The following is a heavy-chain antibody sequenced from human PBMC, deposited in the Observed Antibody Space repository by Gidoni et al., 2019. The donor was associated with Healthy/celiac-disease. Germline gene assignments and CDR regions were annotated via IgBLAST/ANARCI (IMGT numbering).Heavy chain of an antibody. J-gene: IGHJ5*02. D-gene: IGHD3-10*01. V-gene: IGHV3-23*01. CDR3: AKAPFGETVFWFDP. Sequence: RFTISRDNSKNTLYLQMNSLRAEDTAVYYCAKAPFGETVFWFDPWGQGTLVTVSS.